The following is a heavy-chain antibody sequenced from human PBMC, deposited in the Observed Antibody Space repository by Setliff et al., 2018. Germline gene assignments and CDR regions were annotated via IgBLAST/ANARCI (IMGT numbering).Heavy chain of an antibody. D-gene: IGHD6-19*01. CDR1: GGSISSGDSY. V-gene: IGHV4-30-4*08. J-gene: IGHJ6*03. Sequence: SETLSLTCTVSGGSISSGDSYWSWIRQPPGKGLEWIGYIYYSGSTYYNPSLKSRVTISVDTSKNQFSLKLTSVTAADTAVYYCAREQWLDPPGYYYMDVWAKGTTVTVSS. CDR2: IYYSGST. CDR3: AREQWLDPPGYYYMDV.